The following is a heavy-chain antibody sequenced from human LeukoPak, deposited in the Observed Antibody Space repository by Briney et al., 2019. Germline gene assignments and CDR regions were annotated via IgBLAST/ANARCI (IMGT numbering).Heavy chain of an antibody. CDR2: ISTSGSST. Sequence: GGSLRLSCATSGLTFNDYYMTWIRQAPGKGLQWLAYISTSGSSTYYADSVKGRFTISRDNAKNSLYLQMNSLRPEDTAVYYCAASDSGMVRFDNWGQGTLVTVSS. D-gene: IGHD3-10*01. J-gene: IGHJ4*02. V-gene: IGHV3-11*01. CDR1: GLTFNDYY. CDR3: AASDSGMVRFDN.